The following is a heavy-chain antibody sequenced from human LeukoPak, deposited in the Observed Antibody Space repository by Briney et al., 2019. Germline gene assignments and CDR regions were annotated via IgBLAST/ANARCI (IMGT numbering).Heavy chain of an antibody. Sequence: PGRSLRLSCAASGFTFSSYSMNWVRQAPGKGLEWVSSISSSSSYIYYADSVKGRFTISRDNAKNSLYLQMNSLRAEDTAVYYCARDLGSSWYGEAFDIWGQGTMVTVSS. V-gene: IGHV3-21*01. CDR2: ISSSSSYI. D-gene: IGHD6-13*01. CDR1: GFTFSSYS. CDR3: ARDLGSSWYGEAFDI. J-gene: IGHJ3*02.